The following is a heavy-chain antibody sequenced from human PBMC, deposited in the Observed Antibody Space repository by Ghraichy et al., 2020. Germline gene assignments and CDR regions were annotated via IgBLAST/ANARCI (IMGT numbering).Heavy chain of an antibody. CDR3: ARPFEEVPAAFDY. D-gene: IGHD2-2*01. Sequence: ASVKVSCKASGYTFTSYAMHWVRQAPGQRLEWMGWINAGNGNTKYSQKFQGRVTITRDTSASTAYMELSSLRSEDTAVYYCARPFEEVPAAFDYWGQGTLVTVSS. CDR1: GYTFTSYA. J-gene: IGHJ4*02. CDR2: INAGNGNT. V-gene: IGHV1-3*01.